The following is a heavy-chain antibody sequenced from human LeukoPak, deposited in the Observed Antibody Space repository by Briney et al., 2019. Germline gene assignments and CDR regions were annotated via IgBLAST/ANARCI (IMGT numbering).Heavy chain of an antibody. Sequence: GGSLRLYCAASGFTFSSYAMSWVRQAPGKGLEWVSAISGSGGSTYYADSVKGRFTISRDNSKNTLYLQMNSLRAEDTAVYYCAKDDDSSGYYVIDYWGQGTLVTVSS. D-gene: IGHD3-22*01. CDR1: GFTFSSYA. J-gene: IGHJ4*02. V-gene: IGHV3-23*01. CDR3: AKDDDSSGYYVIDY. CDR2: ISGSGGST.